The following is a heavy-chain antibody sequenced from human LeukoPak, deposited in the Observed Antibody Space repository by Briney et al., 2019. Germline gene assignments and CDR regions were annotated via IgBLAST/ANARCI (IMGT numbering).Heavy chain of an antibody. V-gene: IGHV5-51*01. D-gene: IGHD6-13*01. CDR1: GYTFTSYW. Sequence: GESLKISCQASGYTFTSYWIAWVRQMPGKGLEWMGIIYPDDSDTRYSPSFQGQVTISADKSVSTAYLQWSSLKASDTAIYYCARHQQQLVLSNWFDPWGQGTLVTVSS. CDR3: ARHQQQLVLSNWFDP. CDR2: IYPDDSDT. J-gene: IGHJ5*02.